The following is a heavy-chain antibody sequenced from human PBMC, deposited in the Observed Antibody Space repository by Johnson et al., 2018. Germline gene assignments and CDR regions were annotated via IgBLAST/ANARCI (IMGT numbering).Heavy chain of an antibody. CDR2: MNPNSGNT. D-gene: IGHD2-21*01. Sequence: QVQLVQSGAEVREPGASVKVSCKASGYTFTSYEINWVRQATGQGLEWMGWMNPNSGNTDYAQNFQDIVTMTRNSSITTAYMELSSRRSEDTAVYSCARLVALPDFYYGMDVWGQGTTATVSS. CDR3: ARLVALPDFYYGMDV. CDR1: GYTFTSYE. V-gene: IGHV1-8*01. J-gene: IGHJ6*02.